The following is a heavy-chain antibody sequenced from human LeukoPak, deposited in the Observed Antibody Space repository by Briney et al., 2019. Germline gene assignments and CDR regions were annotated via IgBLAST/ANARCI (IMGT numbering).Heavy chain of an antibody. CDR2: IYTSGST. CDR3: ARESLDSSGYGSFDY. D-gene: IGHD3-22*01. V-gene: IGHV4-4*07. Sequence: SETLSLTCTVSGGSISSYYWSWIRQPAGKGLEWIGRIYTSGSTNYNLSLKSRVTMSVDTSKNQFSLKLSSVTAADTAVYYCARESLDSSGYGSFDYWGQGTLVTVSS. CDR1: GGSISSYY. J-gene: IGHJ4*02.